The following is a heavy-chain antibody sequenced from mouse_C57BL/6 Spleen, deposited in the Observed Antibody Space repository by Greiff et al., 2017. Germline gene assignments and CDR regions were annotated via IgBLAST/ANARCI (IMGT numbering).Heavy chain of an antibody. Sequence: QVQLKQPGAELVMPGASVKLSCKASGYTFTSYWMHWVTQRPGQGLEWIGEIDPSDSYTNYNQKFKGKSTLTVDKSSSTAYMQLSSLTSEDSAVYYCARGRNGNYFDYWGQGTTLTVSS. CDR2: IDPSDSYT. CDR1: GYTFTSYW. CDR3: ARGRNGNYFDY. V-gene: IGHV1-69*01. D-gene: IGHD2-1*01. J-gene: IGHJ2*01.